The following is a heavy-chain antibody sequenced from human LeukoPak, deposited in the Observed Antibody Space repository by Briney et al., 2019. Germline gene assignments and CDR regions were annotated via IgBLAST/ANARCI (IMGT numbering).Heavy chain of an antibody. Sequence: GGSLRLSCAASGFTFSSYAMSWVRQAPGKGLEWVSAVSDNENTYYVDSVKGRFTISRDKAKSTLYLQMNSLRAEDTAVYYCAKDLRPQSSGWLFDYWGQGTLVTVSS. J-gene: IGHJ4*02. D-gene: IGHD6-19*01. V-gene: IGHV3-23*01. CDR3: AKDLRPQSSGWLFDY. CDR2: VSDNENT. CDR1: GFTFSSYA.